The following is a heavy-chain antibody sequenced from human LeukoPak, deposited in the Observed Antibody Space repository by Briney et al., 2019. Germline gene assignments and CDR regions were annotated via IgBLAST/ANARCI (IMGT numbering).Heavy chain of an antibody. J-gene: IGHJ3*01. D-gene: IGHD2-2*01. CDR2: IYPGGSP. Sequence: SETLSLTCTVSGGPIISYYWTWIRQPAGKGLEWIGRIYPGGSPNYIPSLKSRVTMSVDTSKNQFSLKLSSVTAADTAVYYCAREKPAAAPDSFDLWGQGTMVTVSS. CDR1: GGPIISYY. V-gene: IGHV4-4*07. CDR3: AREKPAAAPDSFDL.